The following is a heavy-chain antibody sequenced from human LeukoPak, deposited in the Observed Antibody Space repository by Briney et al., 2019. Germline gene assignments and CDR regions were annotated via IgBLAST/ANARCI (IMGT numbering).Heavy chain of an antibody. CDR2: ISSSGSTL. CDR1: GFTFSSYE. CDR3: ASFFTMFRGVIKPYYYYGRHV. J-gene: IGHJ6*02. Sequence: GGSLRLSCAASGFTFSSYEMNWVRQAPGKGLEWVSYISSSGSTLYYADSVKGRFTISRDNAKNSLYLQMNSLRAEDTAVYYCASFFTMFRGVIKPYYYYGRHVWRQGTTVTVSS. V-gene: IGHV3-48*03. D-gene: IGHD3-10*01.